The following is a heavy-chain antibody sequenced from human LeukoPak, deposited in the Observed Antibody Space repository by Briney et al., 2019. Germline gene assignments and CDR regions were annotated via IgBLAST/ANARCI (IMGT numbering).Heavy chain of an antibody. Sequence: GGSLRLSGAASGFTRDVSAMPGVRQAPGKGLEWVSLISGDGGSTYYADSVKGRFTISRDNSKNSLYLQMNSLSTEDTALYYCAKDWELGGSGSYYNWGQGAMVTV. CDR1: GFTRDVSA. V-gene: IGHV3-43*02. CDR2: ISGDGGST. D-gene: IGHD3-10*01. J-gene: IGHJ3*02. CDR3: AKDWELGGSGSYYN.